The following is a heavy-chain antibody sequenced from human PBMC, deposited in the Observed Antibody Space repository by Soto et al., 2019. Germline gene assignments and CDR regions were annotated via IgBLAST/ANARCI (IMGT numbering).Heavy chain of an antibody. V-gene: IGHV3-23*01. J-gene: IGHJ4*02. D-gene: IGHD6-19*01. CDR2: ISGSGGST. Sequence: EVQLLESGGGLVQPGGSLRLSCAASGFTFSTYAMSWVRQAPGKGLEWVSGISGSGGSTYYADSVKGRCTISRDNSNNTMYLQMSSLRAEDTAVYYCAKDRKSGSGWYWDYWGQGTLVTVSS. CDR1: GFTFSTYA. CDR3: AKDRKSGSGWYWDY.